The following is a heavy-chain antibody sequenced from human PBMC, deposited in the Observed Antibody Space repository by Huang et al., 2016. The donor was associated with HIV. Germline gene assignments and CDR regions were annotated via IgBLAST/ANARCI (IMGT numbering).Heavy chain of an antibody. CDR2: IIPIFGTP. V-gene: IGHV1-69*01. CDR3: ARDRKYDNAWYWFDP. Sequence: QVQLVQSGAEVKKPGYAVRVSCEASGGTFSSYAINWGRQAPGQGLEWMGGIIPIFGTPNYAQKFQGRVTITADESTSTAYMELSSLRSDDTAVYYCARDRKYDNAWYWFDPWGQGTLVTVSS. CDR1: GGTFSSYA. J-gene: IGHJ5*02. D-gene: IGHD1-1*01.